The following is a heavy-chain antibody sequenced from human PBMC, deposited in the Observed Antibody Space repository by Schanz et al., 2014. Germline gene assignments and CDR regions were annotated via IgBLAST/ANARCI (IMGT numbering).Heavy chain of an antibody. D-gene: IGHD6-6*01. CDR2: FSLDTDRI. V-gene: IGHV3-9*01. Sequence: EGQLVESGGVLVQPGRSLRLSCAGSGLNFRQYAIHWVRHAPGKGLEWVAGFSLDTDRIDYGDSVKGRFTVSWDNSKTSLYLQMNSLRAEDTAVYYCARGYSSSMDVWGQGTTVTVSS. CDR3: ARGYSSSMDV. J-gene: IGHJ6*02. CDR1: GLNFRQYA.